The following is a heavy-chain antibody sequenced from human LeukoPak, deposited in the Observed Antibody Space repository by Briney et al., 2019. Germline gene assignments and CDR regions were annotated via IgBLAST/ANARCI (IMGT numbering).Heavy chain of an antibody. CDR1: GFTFSTYG. CDR3: VSVLTVTFDS. J-gene: IGHJ4*02. V-gene: IGHV3-33*01. D-gene: IGHD4-17*01. Sequence: GGSLRLSCAASGFTFSTYGMHWVRQAPGKGLEWVALVWSDGNGKFYADSVKGRFTISRDNSKNTLYLHMNSLRAEDTAVYYCVSVLTVTFDSWGQGTLVTVSS. CDR2: VWSDGNGK.